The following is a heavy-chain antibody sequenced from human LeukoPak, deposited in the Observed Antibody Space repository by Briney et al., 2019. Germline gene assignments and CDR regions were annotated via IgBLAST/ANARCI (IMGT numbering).Heavy chain of an antibody. CDR1: GGSISSYY. CDR2: IYYSGST. CDR3: ARLVVVAATLGYYYYYYMDV. V-gene: IGHV4-59*01. J-gene: IGHJ6*03. Sequence: PSETLSLTCTVSGGSISSYYWSWIRQPPGKGLEWIGYIYYSGSTNYNPSLKSRVTISVDTSKNQFSLKLSSVTAADTAVYYRARLVVVAATLGYYYYYYMDVWGKGTTVTVSS. D-gene: IGHD2-15*01.